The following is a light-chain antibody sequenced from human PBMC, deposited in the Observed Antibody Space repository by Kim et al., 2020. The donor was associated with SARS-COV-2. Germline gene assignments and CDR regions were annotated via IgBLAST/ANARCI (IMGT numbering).Light chain of an antibody. CDR2: YAS. V-gene: IGKV6-21*01. J-gene: IGKJ2*03. Sequence: SVTPEEKVTITCRASQSISSSLHWDQQKPDQSPKLLIEYASQSFSGVPARFSGSGSGTDFTLTINSLEAEEAATYYCHQSSSLPQCFGQGTKLEI. CDR3: HQSSSLPQC. CDR1: QSISSS.